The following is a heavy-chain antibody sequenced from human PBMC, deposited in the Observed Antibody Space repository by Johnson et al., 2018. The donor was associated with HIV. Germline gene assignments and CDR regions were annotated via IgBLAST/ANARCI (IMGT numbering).Heavy chain of an antibody. Sequence: QVQLVESGGGVVQPGRSLRLSCEASGFIFSGFGLHWVRQAPGKGLEWVASISYDGSNKYYADSVKGRFPISRDNSKHTLYLQMNSLRAEDTAVYYWAREEGTDILTRGDAFDIWGQGTMVTVSS. CDR1: GFIFSGFG. V-gene: IGHV3-30*07. CDR2: ISYDGSNK. J-gene: IGHJ3*02. CDR3: AREEGTDILTRGDAFDI. D-gene: IGHD3-9*01.